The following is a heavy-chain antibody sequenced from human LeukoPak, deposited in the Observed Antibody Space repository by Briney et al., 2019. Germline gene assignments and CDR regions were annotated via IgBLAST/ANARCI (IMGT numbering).Heavy chain of an antibody. D-gene: IGHD3-22*01. V-gene: IGHV1-46*01. CDR3: ARGSHDSSGYYIELNAEYFQH. CDR1: GYTFTSYY. CDR2: INPSGGST. J-gene: IGHJ1*01. Sequence: GASVKVSCKASGYTFTSYYMHWVRQAPGQGLEWMGIINPSGGSTSYAQKFQGRVTMTRDTSTSTVYMELSSLGSEDTAVYYCARGSHDSSGYYIELNAEYFQHWGQGTLVTVSS.